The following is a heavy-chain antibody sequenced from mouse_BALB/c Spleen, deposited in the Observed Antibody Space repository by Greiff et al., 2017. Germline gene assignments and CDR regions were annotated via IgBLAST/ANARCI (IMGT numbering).Heavy chain of an antibody. CDR3: VYDGYYYAMDY. CDR1: GFSLTSYG. V-gene: IGHV2-9*02. Sequence: VQGVESGPGLVAASQSLSITCTVSGFSLTSYGVHWVRQPPGKGLEWLGVIWAGGSTNYNSALMSRLSISKDNSKSQVFLKMNSLQTDDTAMYYCVYDGYYYAMDYWGQGTSVTVSS. CDR2: IWAGGST. D-gene: IGHD2-3*01. J-gene: IGHJ4*01.